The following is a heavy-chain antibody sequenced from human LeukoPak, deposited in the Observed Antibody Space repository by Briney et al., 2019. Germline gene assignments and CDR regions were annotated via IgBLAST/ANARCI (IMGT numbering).Heavy chain of an antibody. CDR1: GGSISSYY. CDR2: IYYSEST. D-gene: IGHD4-11*01. CDR3: ARAATVTIGVFDY. V-gene: IGHV4-59*01. J-gene: IGHJ4*02. Sequence: SETLSLTCTVSGGSISSYYWSWIRQPPGKGLEWIGYIYYSESTNYNPSLKSRVTISVDTSKNQFSLKLSSVTAADTAVYYCARAATVTIGVFDYWGQGTLVTVSS.